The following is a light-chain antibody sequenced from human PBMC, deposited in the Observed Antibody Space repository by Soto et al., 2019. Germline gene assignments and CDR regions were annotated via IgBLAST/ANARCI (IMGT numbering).Light chain of an antibody. CDR3: QSYDSSLSGYV. CDR2: NND. J-gene: IGLJ1*01. V-gene: IGLV1-40*01. CDR1: SSNIGADFG. Sequence: ALTQPPSVSGAPGLRVTVSCTGNSSNIGADFGVHWYRQVPGTAPKLLIFNNDNRPSGIPDRFSGSRSGSSASLAITGLQAEDEATYYCQSYDSSLSGYVFGSGTKVTVL.